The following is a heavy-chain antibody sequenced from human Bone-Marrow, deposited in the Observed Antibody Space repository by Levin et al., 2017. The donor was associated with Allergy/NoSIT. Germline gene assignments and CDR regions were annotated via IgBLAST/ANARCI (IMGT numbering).Heavy chain of an antibody. D-gene: IGHD6-13*01. CDR2: IYPGDSDT. Sequence: LGESLKISCKGSGYSFTSYWIGWVRQMPGKGLEWMGIIYPGDSDTRYSPSFQGQVTISADKSISTAYLQWSSLKASDTAMYYCARQADSSNWFRWFDPWGQGTLVTVSS. CDR3: ARQADSSNWFRWFDP. V-gene: IGHV5-51*01. J-gene: IGHJ5*02. CDR1: GYSFTSYW.